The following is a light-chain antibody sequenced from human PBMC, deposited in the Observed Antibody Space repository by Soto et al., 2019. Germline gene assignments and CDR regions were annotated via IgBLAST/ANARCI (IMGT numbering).Light chain of an antibody. J-gene: IGKJ2*02. Sequence: NELTQSPGTLSLSPGERATLSCRALRSVTSNFVAWYQQKPGQAPRLLVYGASTRAIDIPERFSGSGSGTDFSLTINRLEPEDFAVDFCQQYGSSPRWTFGQGTKVEIK. CDR2: GAS. CDR3: QQYGSSPRWT. CDR1: RSVTSNF. V-gene: IGKV3-20*01.